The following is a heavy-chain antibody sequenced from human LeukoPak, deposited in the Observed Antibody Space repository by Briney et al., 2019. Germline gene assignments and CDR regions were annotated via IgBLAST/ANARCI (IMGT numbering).Heavy chain of an antibody. D-gene: IGHD3-10*01. CDR1: GFTFSSYW. V-gene: IGHV3-7*01. CDR2: IKQDGSEK. Sequence: PGGSLRLSCAASGFTFSSYWMSWVRQAPGKGLEWVANIKQDGSEKYYVDSVKGRFTISRDNAKNSLYLQMNSLRAEDTAVHYCARAPVAGFGERGLDYWGQGTLVTVSS. J-gene: IGHJ4*02. CDR3: ARAPVAGFGERGLDY.